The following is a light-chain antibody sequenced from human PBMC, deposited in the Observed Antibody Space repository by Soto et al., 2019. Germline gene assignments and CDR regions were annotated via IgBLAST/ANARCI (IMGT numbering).Light chain of an antibody. Sequence: QSALTQPASVSGSPGQSITISCTGTSSDVGGYNYVSWYQQHPGKAPNLMIYDVSNRPSGVANRFSGSKSGNTASLTVSGLQAEDEADSYCSSYTSSTVVFSGGTKLTVL. V-gene: IGLV2-14*01. CDR2: DVS. CDR1: SSDVGGYNY. J-gene: IGLJ2*01. CDR3: SSYTSSTVV.